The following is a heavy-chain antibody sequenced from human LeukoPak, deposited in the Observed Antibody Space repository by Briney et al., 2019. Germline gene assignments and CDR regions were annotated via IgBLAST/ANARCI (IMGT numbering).Heavy chain of an antibody. CDR1: GGSISGYY. Sequence: SETLSLTCTVSGGSISGYYWSWIRQPPGKGLEWIGYIYYSGSTNYNPSLKSRVTISVDTSKNQFSLKLSSVTAADTAVYYCARGNGIVVVVAAIDYWGQGTLVTVSS. J-gene: IGHJ4*02. CDR3: ARGNGIVVVVAAIDY. CDR2: IYYSGST. V-gene: IGHV4-59*08. D-gene: IGHD2-15*01.